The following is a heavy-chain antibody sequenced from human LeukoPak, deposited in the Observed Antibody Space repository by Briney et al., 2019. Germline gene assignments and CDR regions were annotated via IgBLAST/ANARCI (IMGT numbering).Heavy chain of an antibody. J-gene: IGHJ4*02. CDR1: GFTFSSYA. Sequence: GGSLRLSCAASGFTFSSYAMHWVRQAPGKGPEWVAVISYDGSNKYYADSVKGRFTISRDNSKNTLYLQMNSLRAEDTAVYYCARGRGRSYYYDSSGPDYWGQGTLVTVSS. D-gene: IGHD3-22*01. CDR2: ISYDGSNK. CDR3: ARGRGRSYYYDSSGPDY. V-gene: IGHV3-30*04.